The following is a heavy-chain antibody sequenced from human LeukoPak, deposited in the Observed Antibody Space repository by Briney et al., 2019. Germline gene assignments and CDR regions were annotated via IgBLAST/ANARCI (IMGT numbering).Heavy chain of an antibody. D-gene: IGHD3-10*01. Sequence: XSXXXMTXXXXAXXKGLELXXAISGSGGGTYYADSVKGRFTISRDNSKNTLYLQMNSLRAEDTAVYYCAKDDDGSGSYYVDYWGQGTLVTVSS. CDR3: AKDDDGSGSYYVDY. CDR1: XSXXX. CDR2: ISGSGGGT. V-gene: IGHV3-23*01. J-gene: IGHJ4*02.